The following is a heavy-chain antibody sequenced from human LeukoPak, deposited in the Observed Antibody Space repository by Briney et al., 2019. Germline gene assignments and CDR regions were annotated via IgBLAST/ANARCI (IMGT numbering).Heavy chain of an antibody. CDR2: INSDGSST. D-gene: IGHD6-6*01. Sequence: GGSLRLSCAASGFIFSSYWMHWVRQAPGKGLVWVSRINSDGSSTSYADSVKGRFTISRDNAKNTLYLQMNSLRAEDTAVYYCARDGEYGKGLFDYWGQGTLVTVS. J-gene: IGHJ4*02. CDR1: GFIFSSYW. V-gene: IGHV3-74*01. CDR3: ARDGEYGKGLFDY.